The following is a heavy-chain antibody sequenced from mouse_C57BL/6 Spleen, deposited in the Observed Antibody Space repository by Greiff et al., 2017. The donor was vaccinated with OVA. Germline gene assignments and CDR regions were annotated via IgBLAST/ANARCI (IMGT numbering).Heavy chain of an antibody. J-gene: IGHJ4*01. Sequence: EVQLQQSGPELVKPGASVKISCKASGYTFTDYYMNWVKQSHGKSLEWIGDINPNNGGTSYNQKFKGKATLTVDKSSSTAYMELRSLTSEDSAVYYCARLGPRDYYAMDYWGQGTSVTVSS. D-gene: IGHD4-1*01. V-gene: IGHV1-26*01. CDR3: ARLGPRDYYAMDY. CDR2: INPNNGGT. CDR1: GYTFTDYY.